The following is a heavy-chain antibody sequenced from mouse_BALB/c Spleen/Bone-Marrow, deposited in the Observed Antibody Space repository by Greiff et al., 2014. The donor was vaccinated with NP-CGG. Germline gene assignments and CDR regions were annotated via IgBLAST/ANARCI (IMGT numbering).Heavy chain of an antibody. CDR3: ATGYYAMGS. Sequence: VQLVESGAELAKPGASVKMSCKASGYTFTSYWMHWVKQRPGQGLEWIGYINPTSGYTEYNQKFKDKATLTADKSSSTAYMQLGSLTSEDSAVYYCATGYYAMGSWGQGSSVTVSS. V-gene: IGHV1-7*01. CDR2: INPTSGYT. CDR1: GYTFTSYW. J-gene: IGHJ4*01.